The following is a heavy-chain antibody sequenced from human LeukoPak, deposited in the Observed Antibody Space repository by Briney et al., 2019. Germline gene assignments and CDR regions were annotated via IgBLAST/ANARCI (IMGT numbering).Heavy chain of an antibody. J-gene: IGHJ4*02. Sequence: PGGSLRLSCTASGFTFGDYAMSWVRQAPGKGLEWVGFIRSKAYGGTTEYAASVKGRFTISRDDSKSIAYLQMNSLKTEDTAVYYCTRGTYSGYDYFDYWGQGTLVTVSS. D-gene: IGHD5-12*01. V-gene: IGHV3-49*04. CDR1: GFTFGDYA. CDR3: TRGTYSGYDYFDY. CDR2: IRSKAYGGTT.